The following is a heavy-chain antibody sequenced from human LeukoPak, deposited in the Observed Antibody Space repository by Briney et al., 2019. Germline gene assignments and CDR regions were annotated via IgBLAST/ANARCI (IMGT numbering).Heavy chain of an antibody. CDR1: GGSVSSGSYY. CDR2: MFYTGSG. D-gene: IGHD5-18*01. J-gene: IGHJ5*02. Sequence: SETLSLTCTVSGGSVSSGSYYWSWIRQPPGKGLEWIGYMFYTGSGKYNPSLKSRVTISVDTSKRQISLKLTSVTTADTAVYYCATNLPGYSYGYWVAWGQGTLVTVPS. CDR3: ATNLPGYSYGYWVA. V-gene: IGHV4-61*01.